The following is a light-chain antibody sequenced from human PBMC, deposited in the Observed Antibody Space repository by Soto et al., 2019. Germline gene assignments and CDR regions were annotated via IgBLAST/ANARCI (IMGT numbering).Light chain of an antibody. V-gene: IGLV2-11*01. CDR2: DVS. J-gene: IGLJ2*01. CDR3: CSYAGSDTWVV. Sequence: QSVLTQPRSVSGSPGQSVTISCTGTSSDVGGYNYVSWYQQHPGKAPKLMIYDVSKRPSGVPDRFSGSKSGNTASLTISGLQAEDEADDYCCSYAGSDTWVVFGGGTKLTVL. CDR1: SSDVGGYNY.